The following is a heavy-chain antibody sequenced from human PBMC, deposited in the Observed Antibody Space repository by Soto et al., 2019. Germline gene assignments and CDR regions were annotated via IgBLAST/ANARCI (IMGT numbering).Heavy chain of an antibody. D-gene: IGHD3-22*01. CDR2: ISYDGSNK. J-gene: IGHJ4*02. Sequence: PGGSLRLSCAASGFTFSSYAMHWVRQAPGKGLEWVAVISYDGSNKYYADSVKGRFTISRDNSKNTLYLQMNSLRAEDTAVYYCARTPGNYYDSSGYFDYWGQGTLVTVSS. CDR1: GFTFSSYA. V-gene: IGHV3-30-3*01. CDR3: ARTPGNYYDSSGYFDY.